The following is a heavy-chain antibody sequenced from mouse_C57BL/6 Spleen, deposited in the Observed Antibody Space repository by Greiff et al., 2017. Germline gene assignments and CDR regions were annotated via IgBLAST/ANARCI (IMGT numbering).Heavy chain of an antibody. CDR3: ANNYYGSSYAMDY. V-gene: IGHV1-82*01. CDR2: IYPGDGDT. J-gene: IGHJ4*01. CDR1: GYAFSSSW. D-gene: IGHD1-1*01. Sequence: QVTLKESGPELVKPGASVKISCKASGYAFSSSWMNWVKQRPGKGLEWIGRIYPGDGDTNYNGKFKGKATLTADKSSSTAYMQLSSLTSEDSAVYFCANNYYGSSYAMDYWGQGTSVTVSS.